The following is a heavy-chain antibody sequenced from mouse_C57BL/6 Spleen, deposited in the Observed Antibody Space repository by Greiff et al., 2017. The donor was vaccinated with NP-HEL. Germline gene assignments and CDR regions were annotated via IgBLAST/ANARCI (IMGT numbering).Heavy chain of an antibody. CDR2: IHPNSGST. J-gene: IGHJ4*01. D-gene: IGHD2-3*01. V-gene: IGHV1-64*01. CDR3: ARSDGYYAMDY. CDR1: GYTFTSYW. Sequence: VQLQQPGAELVKPGASVKLSCKASGYTFTSYWMHWVKQRPGQGLEWIGMIHPNSGSTNYNEKFKSKATLTVDKSSSTAYMQLSSLTSDDSAVYYCARSDGYYAMDYWGQGTSVTVSS.